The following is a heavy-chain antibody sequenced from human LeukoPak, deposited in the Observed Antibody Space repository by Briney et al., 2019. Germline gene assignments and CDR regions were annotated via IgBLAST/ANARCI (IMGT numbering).Heavy chain of an antibody. D-gene: IGHD4-23*01. CDR2: ISGSGGST. CDR1: GYTFTGYY. J-gene: IGHJ4*02. V-gene: IGHV3-23*01. CDR3: AKVAGHTVVTPY. Sequence: SCKASGYTFTGYYMHWVRQAPGKGLEWVSAISGSGGSTYYADSVKGRFTISRDNSKNTLYLQMSSLRAEDTAVYYCAKVAGHTVVTPYWGQGTLVTVSS.